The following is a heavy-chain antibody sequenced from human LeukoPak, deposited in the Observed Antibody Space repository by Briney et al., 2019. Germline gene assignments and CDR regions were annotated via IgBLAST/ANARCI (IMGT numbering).Heavy chain of an antibody. V-gene: IGHV3-20*04. CDR1: GFTFDDYG. D-gene: IGHD2-8*01. Sequence: GGSLRLSCAASGFTFDDYGMSWVRQAPGKGLEWVSGINWNGGSTGYADSVKGRFTISRDNAKNSLYLQMNSLRAEDTALYYCARDVGYCTNGVCYHYFDYWGQGTLVTVSS. CDR3: ARDVGYCTNGVCYHYFDY. CDR2: INWNGGST. J-gene: IGHJ4*02.